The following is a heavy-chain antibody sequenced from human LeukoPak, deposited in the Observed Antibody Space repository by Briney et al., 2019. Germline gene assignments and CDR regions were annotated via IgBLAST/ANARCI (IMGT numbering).Heavy chain of an antibody. D-gene: IGHD1-26*01. CDR3: ARGITTDY. Sequence: GGSLRLSCAASGFTISNFWMTWVRQAPGKGLEWLANIKKDGSETHYVDSVKGRFAISRDNAKNSLYLQMNSLRVEDTAVYYCARGITTDYWGQGTLVTVSS. V-gene: IGHV3-7*04. J-gene: IGHJ4*02. CDR2: IKKDGSET. CDR1: GFTISNFW.